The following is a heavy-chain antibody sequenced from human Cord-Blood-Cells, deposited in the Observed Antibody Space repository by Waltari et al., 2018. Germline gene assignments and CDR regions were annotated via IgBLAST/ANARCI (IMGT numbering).Heavy chain of an antibody. CDR1: GSSLRNARMG. CDR3: ARIRRSSSWYKDDAFDI. V-gene: IGHV2-26*01. Sequence: QVTLKESGHVLVKPTETLTLTCTVSGSSLRNARMGGSWLRPPPGKALEWLAHILSNDEESYSTSLKSRLTISKDTSKSQVVLTMTNMDPVDTATYYCARIRRSSSWYKDDAFDIWGQGTMVTVSS. CDR2: ILSNDEE. J-gene: IGHJ3*02. D-gene: IGHD6-13*01.